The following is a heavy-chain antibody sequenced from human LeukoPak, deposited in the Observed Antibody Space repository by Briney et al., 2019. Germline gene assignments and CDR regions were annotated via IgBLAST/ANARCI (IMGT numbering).Heavy chain of an antibody. V-gene: IGHV3-74*01. D-gene: IGHD3-22*01. Sequence: PGGSLRLSCTASGLTFRSHWMHWVRQAPGKGLVWVSRINSDGSSTSYADSVKGRFTISRDNAKNTLYMQMNSLRAEDTAVYYCARDSSDDAFDIWGQGTMVTVSS. CDR2: INSDGSST. CDR3: ARDSSDDAFDI. CDR1: GLTFRSHW. J-gene: IGHJ3*02.